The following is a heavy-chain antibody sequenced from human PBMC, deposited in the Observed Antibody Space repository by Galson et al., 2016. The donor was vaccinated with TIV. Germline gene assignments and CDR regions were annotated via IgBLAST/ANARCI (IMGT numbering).Heavy chain of an antibody. J-gene: IGHJ3*02. CDR2: VYLDEDK. CDR1: GFSLTTRGVG. CDR3: AHRKTGSRPLDAFDI. Sequence: PALVKPTQTLTLTCTFSGFSLTTRGVGVAWIRQPPRKALEWLAFVYLDEDKRYAPSLRNRLTVTKDPSKNQVVLTLTDMDPADTGTYYCAHRKTGSRPLDAFDIWGQGTMVTVSS. D-gene: IGHD2-15*01. V-gene: IGHV2-5*05.